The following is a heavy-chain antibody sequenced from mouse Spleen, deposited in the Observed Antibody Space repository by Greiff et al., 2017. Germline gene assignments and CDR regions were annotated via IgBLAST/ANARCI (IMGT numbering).Heavy chain of an antibody. CDR2: IDPETGGT. Sequence: QVQLKQSGAELVRPGASVTLSCKASGYTFTDYEMHWVKQTPVHGLEWIGAIDPETGGTAYNQKFKGKAILTADKSSSTAYMELRSLTSEDSAVYYCTMIYDGFQAYFDVWGTGTTVTVSS. V-gene: IGHV1-15*01. CDR3: TMIYDGFQAYFDV. J-gene: IGHJ1*03. D-gene: IGHD2-3*01. CDR1: GYTFTDYE.